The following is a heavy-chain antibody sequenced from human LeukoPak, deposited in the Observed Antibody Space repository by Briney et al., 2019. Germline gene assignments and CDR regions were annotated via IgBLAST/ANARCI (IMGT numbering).Heavy chain of an antibody. Sequence: ASVKVSCKASGYTFTGYYMHWVRQAPGQGLEWMGRINPNSGGTNYAQKLQGRVTMTRDTSISTAYMELSRLRSDDTAVYYCARDVGSGYSYGFDYWGQGTLVTVSS. CDR3: ARDVGSGYSYGFDY. CDR1: GYTFTGYY. D-gene: IGHD5-18*01. J-gene: IGHJ4*02. V-gene: IGHV1-2*06. CDR2: INPNSGGT.